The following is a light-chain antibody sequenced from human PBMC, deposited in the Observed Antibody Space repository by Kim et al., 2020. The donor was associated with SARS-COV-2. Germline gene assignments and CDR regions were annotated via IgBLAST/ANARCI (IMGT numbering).Light chain of an antibody. V-gene: IGLV2-14*03. Sequence: QSALTQPASVSGSPGQSITISCTGTSSDIGIYDYVSWYQQHPGKAPKLIIFDVNKRPSGVSDRFSGSKSGNTASLTISGLQAEDEGDYYCNLYTRDNPYVFGTGTKVTVL. CDR3: NLYTRDNPYV. CDR1: SSDIGIYDY. J-gene: IGLJ1*01. CDR2: DVN.